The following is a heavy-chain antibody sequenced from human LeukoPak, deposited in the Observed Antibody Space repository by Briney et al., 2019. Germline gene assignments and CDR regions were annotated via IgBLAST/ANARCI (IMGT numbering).Heavy chain of an antibody. J-gene: IGHJ3*02. Sequence: ASVKVSCKASGYTFTSYGISWVRQAPGQGLEWMGWISAYNGNANYAQKLQGRVTMTADTSTSTAYMELRSLRSEDTAVYYCARTQIHYYDSSGYAFDIWGQGTMVTVSS. V-gene: IGHV1-18*01. D-gene: IGHD3-22*01. CDR2: ISAYNGNA. CDR1: GYTFTSYG. CDR3: ARTQIHYYDSSGYAFDI.